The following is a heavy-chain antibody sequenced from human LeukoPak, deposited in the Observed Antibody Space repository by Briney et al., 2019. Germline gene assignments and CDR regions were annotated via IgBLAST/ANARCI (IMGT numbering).Heavy chain of an antibody. D-gene: IGHD5-18*01. Sequence: EASVKVSCKASGGIFSSYAISWVRQAPGQGLEWMGGIIPIFGTANYAQKFQGRVTITTDESTSTAYMELSSLRSEDTAVYYCARGSRYSYGRTQHYYYYYMDVWGKGTTVTVSS. CDR1: GGIFSSYA. V-gene: IGHV1-69*05. J-gene: IGHJ6*03. CDR2: IIPIFGTA. CDR3: ARGSRYSYGRTQHYYYYYMDV.